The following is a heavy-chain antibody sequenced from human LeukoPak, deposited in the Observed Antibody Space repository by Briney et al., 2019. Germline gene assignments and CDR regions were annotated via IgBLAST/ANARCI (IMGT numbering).Heavy chain of an antibody. J-gene: IGHJ4*02. V-gene: IGHV4-39*01. Sequence: SETLSLTCSVSDDSISRSSYYWGWIRQPRGKGLEWIGTFYYSGFTYYNPSLKNRVTISVDTSKNQFSLKLSSVTAEDTAVYYCARLKVGTTHPDYWGQGTLVTVSS. CDR3: ARLKVGTTHPDY. CDR2: FYYSGFT. CDR1: DDSISRSSYY. D-gene: IGHD1-26*01.